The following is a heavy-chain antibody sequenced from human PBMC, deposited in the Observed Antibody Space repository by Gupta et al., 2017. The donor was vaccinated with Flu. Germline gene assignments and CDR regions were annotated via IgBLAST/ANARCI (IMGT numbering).Heavy chain of an antibody. V-gene: IGHV4-59*08. CDR1: GGSISSYY. D-gene: IGHD6-6*01. Sequence: QVQLQESGPGLVKPSETLSLTCTVSGGSISSYYWSWIRQPPGKGLEGIGYIYYSGSTNYNPSLKSRVTISVDTSKNQFSLKLSSVTAADTAVYYCARLSTRDGSSSGFDYWGQGTLVTVSS. CDR2: IYYSGST. CDR3: ARLSTRDGSSSGFDY. J-gene: IGHJ4*02.